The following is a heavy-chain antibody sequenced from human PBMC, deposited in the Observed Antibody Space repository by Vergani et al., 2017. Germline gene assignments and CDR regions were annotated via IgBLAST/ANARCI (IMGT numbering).Heavy chain of an antibody. CDR1: GDSMNNYY. CDR2: IYLGGTT. V-gene: IGHV4-59*01. J-gene: IGHJ4*02. D-gene: IGHD5-24*01. Sequence: QVHLQEAGPGLVKPAETLSLTCTVSGDSMNNYYWNWIRQTPGKGLEWIGYIYLGGTTTYNPSLESRVSLSADTSKNQFSLQLTSVTAADTAVYYCAKVYPNVGSWWLQTGGYSFDNWGQGTLVTVSS. CDR3: AKVYPNVGSWWLQTGGYSFDN.